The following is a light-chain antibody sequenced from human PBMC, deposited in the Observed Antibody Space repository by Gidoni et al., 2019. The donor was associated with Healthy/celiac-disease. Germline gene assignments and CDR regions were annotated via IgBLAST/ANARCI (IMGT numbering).Light chain of an antibody. CDR2: AAS. J-gene: IGKJ5*01. CDR1: QSISSY. V-gene: IGKV1-39*01. Sequence: DIQMTQSPSSLSASVGDRVTITCRASQSISSYLNWYQQKPGKAPKLLIYAASSLQSGVPSRLSGSGSGTDFTLTISSLQPEDFATYYCQQSYSTPETFXXXTRLEIK. CDR3: QQSYSTPET.